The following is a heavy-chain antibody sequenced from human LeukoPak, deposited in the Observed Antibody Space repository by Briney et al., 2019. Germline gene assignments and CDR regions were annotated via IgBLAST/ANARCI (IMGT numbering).Heavy chain of an antibody. CDR2: IYHSGST. CDR3: AREATGTTYFDY. Sequence: SETLSLTCTVSGGSISSGGYYWSWIRQPPGKGLEWIGYIYHSGSTYYNPSLKSRVTISVDRSKNQFSLKLSSVTAADTAVYYCAREATGTTYFDYWGQGTLVTVSS. CDR1: GGSISSGGYY. D-gene: IGHD1-7*01. J-gene: IGHJ4*02. V-gene: IGHV4-30-2*01.